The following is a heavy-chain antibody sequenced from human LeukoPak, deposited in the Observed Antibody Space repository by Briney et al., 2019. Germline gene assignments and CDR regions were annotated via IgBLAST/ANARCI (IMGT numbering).Heavy chain of an antibody. Sequence: SETLSLTCTVSGGSITGSSYYWGWIRQPPGKGLDWIGSMYYSGSTYYNPSLKSRVTISGDTSRNQFSLKLTSVTAADAAVYYCARQYYDNTGYYYFDYWGQGTLVAVSS. J-gene: IGHJ4*02. V-gene: IGHV4-39*01. D-gene: IGHD3-22*01. CDR2: MYYSGST. CDR3: ARQYYDNTGYYYFDY. CDR1: GGSITGSSYY.